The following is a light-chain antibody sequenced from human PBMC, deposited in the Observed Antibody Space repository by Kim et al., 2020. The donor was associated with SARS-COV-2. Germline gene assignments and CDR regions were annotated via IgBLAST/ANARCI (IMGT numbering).Light chain of an antibody. CDR1: NIGSKS. Sequence: SYELTQPPSVSVAPGKTARITCGGNNIGSKSVHWHQQKPGQAPILVIYYDSDRPSGIPERFSGSNSGNTATLTISRVEAGDEADYYCQVWDSSRDHVVFGGGTQLTV. V-gene: IGLV3-21*04. CDR3: QVWDSSRDHVV. CDR2: YDS. J-gene: IGLJ2*01.